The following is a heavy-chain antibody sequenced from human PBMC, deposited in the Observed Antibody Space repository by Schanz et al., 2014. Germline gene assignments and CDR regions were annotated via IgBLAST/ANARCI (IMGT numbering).Heavy chain of an antibody. V-gene: IGHV1-18*01. CDR2: ISAYTNNT. CDR1: RYTFNTYG. Sequence: QGQLVQSGPEVKEPGASVKVSCEASRYTFNTYGLNWVRQAPGQGLEWMGWISAYTNNTNYAQKVQGRVTMTTDTSTGTACVEPRSLRSDDTAVYYCARDRRRYCSTASCLHDNWFDPWGQGTLVIVSS. CDR3: ARDRRRYCSTASCLHDNWFDP. D-gene: IGHD2-2*01. J-gene: IGHJ5*02.